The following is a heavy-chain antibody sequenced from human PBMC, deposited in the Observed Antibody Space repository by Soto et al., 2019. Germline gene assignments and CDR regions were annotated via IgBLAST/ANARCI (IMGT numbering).Heavy chain of an antibody. CDR3: ARMRGLGEISPYLDY. D-gene: IGHD3-16*01. CDR1: GGSISDYQ. CDR2: IYYSGRT. Sequence: QVQLQESGPGLVKPSETLSLTCSISGGSISDYQWNWIRQPPGKGLEWIGYIYYSGRTNYHPSLKSRLAVSRDPSTRQFPLRVRSVTAADTAVYYCARMRGLGEISPYLDYWGQGAVVTVSS. V-gene: IGHV4-59*01. J-gene: IGHJ4*02.